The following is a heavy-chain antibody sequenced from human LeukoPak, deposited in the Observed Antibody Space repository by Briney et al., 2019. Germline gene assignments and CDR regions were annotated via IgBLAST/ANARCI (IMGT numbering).Heavy chain of an antibody. CDR1: GFTFSTYS. J-gene: IGHJ4*02. D-gene: IGHD2-21*01. Sequence: GGSLRLSCAASGFTFSTYSMNWVRQAPGKGLEWVSYISGSGATIYYADSVKSRFTISRDNAKNSLYLQMNSLRAEDTAVYYCARDVVGLGYSDYWGQGTLVTVSS. V-gene: IGHV3-48*04. CDR3: ARDVVGLGYSDY. CDR2: ISGSGATI.